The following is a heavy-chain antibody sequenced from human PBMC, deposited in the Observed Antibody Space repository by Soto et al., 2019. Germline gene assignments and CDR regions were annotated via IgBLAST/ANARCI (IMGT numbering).Heavy chain of an antibody. D-gene: IGHD3-16*01. CDR1: GFTFSSYS. V-gene: IGHV3-48*02. CDR2: ISRSSSTI. Sequence: EVQLVESGGGLVQPGGSLRLSCAASGFTFSSYSMNWVRQAPGKGLEWVSYISRSSSTIYYADSVKGRFTISRDNAKNSLYLQMKSLRDGDTAVYYCARDRLGDDIWGQGTMVTVSS. CDR3: ARDRLGDDI. J-gene: IGHJ3*02.